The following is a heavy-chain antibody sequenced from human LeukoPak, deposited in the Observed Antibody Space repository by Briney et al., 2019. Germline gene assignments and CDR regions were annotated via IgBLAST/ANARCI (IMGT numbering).Heavy chain of an antibody. CDR1: GFTFSSYS. D-gene: IGHD1-26*01. CDR3: ARDSSGSYDMFDY. Sequence: GGSLRLSCAASGFTFSSYSMNWVRQAPGKGLEWVSSISSSSSYIYYADSVKGRFTISRDNAKNSLYLQMNSLRAEDTAVYYCARDSSGSYDMFDYWGQGTLVTVSS. J-gene: IGHJ4*02. CDR2: ISSSSSYI. V-gene: IGHV3-21*01.